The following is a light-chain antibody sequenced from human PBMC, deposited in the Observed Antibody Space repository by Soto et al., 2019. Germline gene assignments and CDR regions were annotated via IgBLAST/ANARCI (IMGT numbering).Light chain of an antibody. Sequence: QSVLTQPPSVSGAPGQRVTISCTWNSSNIGTGGYDVHWYQKRLDTAPKLVIYAFTSRASGVPDRFSGSWSASSASLAVTGLQAEDEADYYCGSYSSSTTPFVFGSGTKLTVL. V-gene: IGLV1-40*01. CDR1: SSNIGTGGYD. CDR2: AFT. CDR3: GSYSSSTTPFV. J-gene: IGLJ1*01.